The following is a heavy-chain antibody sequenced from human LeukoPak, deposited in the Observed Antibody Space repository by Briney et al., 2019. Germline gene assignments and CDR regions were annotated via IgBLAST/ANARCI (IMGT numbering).Heavy chain of an antibody. J-gene: IGHJ4*02. Sequence: GGSLRLXCAASGFTFSSYEMNWVRQAPGKVLEWVSYISSSGSTIYYADSVKGRFTISRDNAKNSLYLQMNSLRAEDTAVYYCASEGYDYGDYWGQGTLVTVSS. D-gene: IGHD2-15*01. CDR2: ISSSGSTI. CDR1: GFTFSSYE. V-gene: IGHV3-48*03. CDR3: ASEGYDYGDY.